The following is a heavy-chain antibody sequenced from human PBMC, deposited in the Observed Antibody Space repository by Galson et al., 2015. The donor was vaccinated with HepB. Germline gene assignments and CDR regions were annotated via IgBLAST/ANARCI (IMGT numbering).Heavy chain of an antibody. J-gene: IGHJ4*02. CDR2: ISSSSSYI. D-gene: IGHD2-15*01. CDR3: AKSECSGGSCYDFNYFDY. CDR1: GFTFSSYS. V-gene: IGHV3-21*01. Sequence: SLRLSCAASGFTFSSYSMNWVRQAPGKGLEWVSSISSSSSYIYYADSVKGRFTISRDNAKNSLYLQMNSLRAEATAVYYCAKSECSGGSCYDFNYFDYWGQGTLVTVSS.